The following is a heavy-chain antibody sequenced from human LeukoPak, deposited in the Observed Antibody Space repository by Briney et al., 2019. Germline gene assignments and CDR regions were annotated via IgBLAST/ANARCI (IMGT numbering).Heavy chain of an antibody. V-gene: IGHV3-21*01. Sequence: PGGSLRLSCAASGFTFSDYSMNWVRPAPGKGLEWISSIGGIGTYIYYADSVKGRFTISRDNAKNSVYLQMNSLRGEDTAVYYCVRDLAWGQETLVTVSS. J-gene: IGHJ5*02. CDR2: IGGIGTYI. CDR3: VRDLA. CDR1: GFTFSDYS.